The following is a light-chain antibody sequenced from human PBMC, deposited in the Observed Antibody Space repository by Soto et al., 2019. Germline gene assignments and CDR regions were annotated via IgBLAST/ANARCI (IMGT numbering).Light chain of an antibody. V-gene: IGKV3D-15*01. J-gene: IGKJ1*01. CDR2: GAS. Sequence: EIVVTQSPATLSVSPGERATLSCRASQNINNRLVWYQQKPGQAPRLLIYGASNRATGIPDRFSGSGSGTDFTLTISRLEPEDFAVYYCQQYNNWPWTFGQGTKVDIK. CDR3: QQYNNWPWT. CDR1: QNINNR.